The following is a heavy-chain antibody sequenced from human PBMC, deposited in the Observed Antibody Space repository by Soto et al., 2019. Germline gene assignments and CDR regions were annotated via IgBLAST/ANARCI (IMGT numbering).Heavy chain of an antibody. CDR3: ARVGGGYYYYYGSGSQHAFDI. CDR1: GVTFSSYW. J-gene: IGHJ3*02. V-gene: IGHV3-7*01. D-gene: IGHD3-10*01. Sequence: PGGSLRLSCAASGVTFSSYWMSWVRQAPGKGLEWVSNIKQDGSEKYYVDSVKCRFTISRDNAKNSLYLQMNSLRAEDTAVYYCARVGGGYYYYYGSGSQHAFDIWGQGTMVTVSS. CDR2: IKQDGSEK.